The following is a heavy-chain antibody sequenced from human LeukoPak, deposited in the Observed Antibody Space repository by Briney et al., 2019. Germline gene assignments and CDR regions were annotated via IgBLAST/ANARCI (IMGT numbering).Heavy chain of an antibody. Sequence: GGSLRLSCAASGFTFSDYYMSWIRQAPGKGLEWVSYISSSGSTIYYADSVKGRFTISRDNAKNSLYLQMNSLRAEDTAVYYCARDLEEWFGYSYGSGYFDYWGQGTLVTVSS. CDR1: GFTFSDYY. V-gene: IGHV3-11*01. J-gene: IGHJ4*02. CDR2: ISSSGSTI. CDR3: ARDLEEWFGYSYGSGYFDY. D-gene: IGHD5-18*01.